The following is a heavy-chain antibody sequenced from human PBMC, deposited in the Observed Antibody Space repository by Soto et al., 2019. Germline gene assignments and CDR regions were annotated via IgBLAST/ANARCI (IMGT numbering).Heavy chain of an antibody. Sequence: GGSLRLSCAASGFTFSSYAMSWVRQAPGKGLEWVSAISGSGGSTYYADSVKGRFTISRDNSKNTVFLQMNSLGPEDTAVYYCAKSRVVVTAALFDYWGRGTLVTVSS. CDR1: GFTFSSYA. D-gene: IGHD2-21*02. V-gene: IGHV3-23*01. J-gene: IGHJ4*02. CDR2: ISGSGGST. CDR3: AKSRVVVTAALFDY.